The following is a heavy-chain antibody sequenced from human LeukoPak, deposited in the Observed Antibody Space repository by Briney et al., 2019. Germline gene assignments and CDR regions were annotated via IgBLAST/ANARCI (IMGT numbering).Heavy chain of an antibody. J-gene: IGHJ4*02. V-gene: IGHV4-30-2*01. D-gene: IGHD5-24*01. CDR3: AREGKSLATNGY. Sequence: SETLSLTCAVSGGSISSGGYSWSWIRQPPGKGLEWIGYIYHSGSTYYNPSLKSRVTMSVDTSKNQFSLKLSSVTAADAAVYYCAREGKSLATNGYWGQGTLVTVSS. CDR2: IYHSGST. CDR1: GGSISSGGYS.